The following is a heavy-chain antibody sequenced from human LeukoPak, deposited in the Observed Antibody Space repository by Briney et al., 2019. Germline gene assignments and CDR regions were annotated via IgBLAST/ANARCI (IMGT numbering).Heavy chain of an antibody. V-gene: IGHV3-74*01. Sequence: GGSLRLSCAASGFTFYSYLRHWVRQAPGKGLVWVSRIKSDGSSTTYADSVKGRFTISRDNAKNTLYLQMNSLRAEDTAVYYCARGVTYGSGGSCYGNWFDPWGQGNGVTVSS. CDR1: GFTFYSYL. D-gene: IGHD2-15*01. J-gene: IGHJ5*02. CDR2: IKSDGSST. CDR3: ARGVTYGSGGSCYGNWFDP.